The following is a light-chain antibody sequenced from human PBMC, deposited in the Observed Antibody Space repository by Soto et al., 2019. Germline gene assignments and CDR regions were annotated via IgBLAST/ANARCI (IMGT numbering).Light chain of an antibody. CDR2: EVS. CDR3: MQNIQLPRT. Sequence: DIVMTQTPLSLSVTPGQPASIFCKSSQSLLRNNGETFLYWFLQKPGQPPQLLIYEVSTRFSGVPDRFSGSGSGTDFTLKISRVEAEDVGLYYCMQNIQLPRTFGQGTKLEIK. CDR1: QSLLRNNGETF. J-gene: IGKJ2*01. V-gene: IGKV2D-29*01.